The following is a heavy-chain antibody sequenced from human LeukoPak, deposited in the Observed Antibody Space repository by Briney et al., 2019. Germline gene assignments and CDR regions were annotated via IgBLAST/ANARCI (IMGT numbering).Heavy chain of an antibody. CDR3: AKDIVPISIAAAGTGFDY. V-gene: IGHV3-9*01. D-gene: IGHD6-13*01. CDR1: GFTFDDYA. J-gene: IGHJ4*02. CDR2: ISWNSGSI. Sequence: PGGSLRLSCAASGFTFDDYAMHWVRQAPGKGLEWVSGISWNSGSIGYADSVKGRFTISRDNAKSSLYLQMNSLRAEDTALYYCAKDIVPISIAAAGTGFDYWGQGTLVTVSS.